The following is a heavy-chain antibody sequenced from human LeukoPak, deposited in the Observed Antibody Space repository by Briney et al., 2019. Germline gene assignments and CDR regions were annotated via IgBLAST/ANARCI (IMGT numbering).Heavy chain of an antibody. Sequence: SETLSLTCTVSGISISTYYWTWIRQPPGQELEWIGYFYYGGSTNYNPSLKSRVTISVDTSKNQFSLKLSSVTAADTAVYYCARDNSSGGVHYWGQGTLVTVSS. J-gene: IGHJ4*02. CDR3: ARDNSSGGVHY. CDR2: FYYGGST. D-gene: IGHD6-19*01. CDR1: GISISTYY. V-gene: IGHV4-59*01.